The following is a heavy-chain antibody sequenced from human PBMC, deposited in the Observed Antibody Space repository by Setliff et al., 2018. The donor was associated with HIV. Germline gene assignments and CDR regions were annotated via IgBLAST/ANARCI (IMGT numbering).Heavy chain of an antibody. CDR2: MSFSANS. Sequence: SETLSLTCNVSGDSIKDYYWSWIRQPPGKGLEWLGYMSFSANSNYNPSLKNQITISIDTSKNQFSLRLKSVTAADAAIYYCARGAGAFGAKLDSWGQGSLVTVSS. D-gene: IGHD3-10*01. V-gene: IGHV4-59*01. CDR3: ARGAGAFGAKLDS. J-gene: IGHJ4*02. CDR1: GDSIKDYY.